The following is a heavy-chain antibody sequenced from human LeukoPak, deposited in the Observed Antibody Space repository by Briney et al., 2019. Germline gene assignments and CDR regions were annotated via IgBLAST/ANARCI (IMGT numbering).Heavy chain of an antibody. CDR2: MNPNSGNT. CDR1: GGTFSSYA. V-gene: IGHV1-8*02. Sequence: ASVKVSCKASGGTFSSYAISWVRQATGQGLEWMGWMNPNSGNTGYAQKFQGRVTMTRNTSISTAYMELSSLRSEDTAVYYCARSYYDSSGYDDAFDIWGQGTMVTVSS. CDR3: ARSYYDSSGYDDAFDI. J-gene: IGHJ3*02. D-gene: IGHD3-22*01.